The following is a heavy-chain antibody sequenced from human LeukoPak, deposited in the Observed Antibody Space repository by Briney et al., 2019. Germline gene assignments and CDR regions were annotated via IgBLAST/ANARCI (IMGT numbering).Heavy chain of an antibody. CDR2: IYPDESNT. D-gene: IGHD6-19*01. Sequence: ASVKVSCKASGYSFSNYAIHWVRQAPGQRLEWMGIIYPDESNTRYSPSFQGQVTISADKSISTAYLQWSSLKASDTAIYYCARHEGGGWYIDYWGQGTLVTVSS. CDR3: ARHEGGGWYIDY. J-gene: IGHJ4*02. V-gene: IGHV5-51*01. CDR1: GYSFSNYA.